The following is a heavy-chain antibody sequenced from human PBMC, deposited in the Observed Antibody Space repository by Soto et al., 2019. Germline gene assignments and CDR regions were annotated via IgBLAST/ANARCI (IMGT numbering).Heavy chain of an antibody. V-gene: IGHV1-69*02. CDR2: VIPMLSMS. D-gene: IGHD3-10*01. J-gene: IGHJ4*02. Sequence: QVHLVQSGVEVKKPGSSVKVSCKASGDTFSSYTINWVRQAPGLGLEWMGRVIPMLSMSNYALKFQGRVTITADRSTNTADMALRSLGSEDTATYCERSYGSGSRAFDYWGQGALVTVSS. CDR1: GDTFSSYT. CDR3: RSYGSGSRAFDY.